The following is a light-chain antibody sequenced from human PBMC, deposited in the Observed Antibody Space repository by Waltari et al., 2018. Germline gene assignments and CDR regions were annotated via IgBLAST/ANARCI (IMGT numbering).Light chain of an antibody. Sequence: TQDPAVSVAMGQTVRITCQGDSLRSYYASWYRQRPGQAPILVMYDKHNRPSGGPDRFSGSSSDNTASLTITGAQAEDEAYYYCHSRDASGVGGTFGGGTKLTVL. CDR2: DKH. CDR3: HSRDASGVGGT. CDR1: SLRSYY. V-gene: IGLV3-19*01. J-gene: IGLJ3*02.